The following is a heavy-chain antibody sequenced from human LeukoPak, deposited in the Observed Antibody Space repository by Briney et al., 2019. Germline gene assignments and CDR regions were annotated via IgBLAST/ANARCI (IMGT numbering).Heavy chain of an antibody. CDR3: AKSKYYYDSSGEN. J-gene: IGHJ4*02. V-gene: IGHV3-30*18. Sequence: PGGSLRLSCAASGFTFSSYGMHWVRQAPGRGREGVAVISYDGSNKYYADSVKGRFTISRDNSKNTLYLQMNSLRAEDTAVYYCAKSKYYYDSSGENWGQGTLVTVSS. CDR1: GFTFSSYG. CDR2: ISYDGSNK. D-gene: IGHD3-22*01.